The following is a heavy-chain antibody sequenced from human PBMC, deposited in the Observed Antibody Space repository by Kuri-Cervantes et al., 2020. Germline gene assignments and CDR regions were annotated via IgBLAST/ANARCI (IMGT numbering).Heavy chain of an antibody. D-gene: IGHD2-2*01. V-gene: IGHV1-45*02. CDR2: ITPFNGNT. J-gene: IGHJ5*02. CDR1: GYTFTYRY. Sequence: SVKVSCKASGYTFTYRYLHWVRQAPGQALEWMGWITPFNGNTNYAQKFQDRVTITRDRSMSTAYMELSRLRSDDTAVYYCARGYCRSASCYNWFDPWGQGTLVTVSS. CDR3: ARGYCRSASCYNWFDP.